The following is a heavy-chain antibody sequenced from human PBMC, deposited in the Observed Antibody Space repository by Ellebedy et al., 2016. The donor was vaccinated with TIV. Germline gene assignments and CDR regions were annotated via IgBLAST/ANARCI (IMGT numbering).Heavy chain of an antibody. CDR1: PYTFTNYW. V-gene: IGHV5-10-1*01. CDR3: AIIVGATGLDQ. D-gene: IGHD1-26*01. CDR2: IDPSDSDT. Sequence: GESLKISCKGSPYTFTNYWINWVRQMPGKGLEWMGRIDPSDSDTNYSPSFQGHVTISADKSSSTAYLQWSRLKPSDTAMYYCAIIVGATGLDQWGQGTLVTVSS. J-gene: IGHJ4*02.